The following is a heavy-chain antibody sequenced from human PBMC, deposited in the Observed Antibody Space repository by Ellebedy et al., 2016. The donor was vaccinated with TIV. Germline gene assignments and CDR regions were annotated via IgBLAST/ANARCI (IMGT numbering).Heavy chain of an antibody. V-gene: IGHV4-59*01. CDR1: GGAISKDY. Sequence: MPSETLSLTCTVSGGAISKDYWSWIRQHPGQGLEWIGYIYYSGATYYNPSLKSQVTISVDTSKNQFSLKLNSVIAAETAVYYCARGSVEYTLRLYNGGLDSWGQGKLVTVSS. D-gene: IGHD4-23*01. CDR3: ARGSVEYTLRLYNGGLDS. J-gene: IGHJ3*02. CDR2: IYYSGAT.